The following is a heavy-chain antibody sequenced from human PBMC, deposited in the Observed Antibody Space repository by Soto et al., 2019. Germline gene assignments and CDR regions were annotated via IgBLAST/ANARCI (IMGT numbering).Heavy chain of an antibody. J-gene: IGHJ4*02. Sequence: PGASLRLSCAPSGLTFSSYAMSWVRQAPGKGLEWVSAITGSGTSTYYADSVKGRSTISRDNSKNTLYLLMNSLRAEDTAVYYCAKDQGGPYWGQGTLVTVSS. CDR1: GLTFSSYA. D-gene: IGHD3-16*01. CDR3: AKDQGGPY. V-gene: IGHV3-23*01. CDR2: ITGSGTST.